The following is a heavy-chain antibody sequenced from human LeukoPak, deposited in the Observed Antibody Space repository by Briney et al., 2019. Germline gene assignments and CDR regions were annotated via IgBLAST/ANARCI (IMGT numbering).Heavy chain of an antibody. CDR1: GFTFSSNG. CDR2: ISFDGNNK. CDR3: AKDRISWFGDLTY. J-gene: IGHJ4*02. V-gene: IGHV3-30*18. D-gene: IGHD3-10*01. Sequence: PGGSLRLSCAASGFTFSSNGMHWVRQAPGKGLEWVAVISFDGNNKNYADSVKGRFSISRDNSKNTLYLQMNSLRAEDTAVYYCAKDRISWFGDLTYWGQGTLVTVSS.